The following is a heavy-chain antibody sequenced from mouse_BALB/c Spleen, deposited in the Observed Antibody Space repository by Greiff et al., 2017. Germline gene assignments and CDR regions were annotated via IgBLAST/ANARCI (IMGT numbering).Heavy chain of an antibody. CDR1: GYSFTGYT. J-gene: IGHJ2*01. V-gene: IGHV1-18*01. CDR3: ARSKRRAPCDY. CDR2: INPYNGGT. D-gene: IGHD3-1*01. Sequence: EVKLEESGPELVKPGASMKISCKASGYSFTGYTMNWVKQSHGKNLEWIGLINPYNGGTSYNQKFKGKATLTVDKSSSTAYMELLSLTSEDSAVYSSARSKRRAPCDYWGQGTTLTVSS.